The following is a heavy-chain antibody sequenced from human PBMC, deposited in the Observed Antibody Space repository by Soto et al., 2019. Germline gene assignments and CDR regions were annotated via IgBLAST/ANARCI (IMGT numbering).Heavy chain of an antibody. Sequence: QLQLQESGPGLVKPSETLSLTCTVSGGSISSSNYYWGWIRQPPGKGLEWIANIYYNGFTYYNPSLKGRVTVSVDTSKTQFSLKLSSVTAADTAVHYCARQGDFWSASGAFDIWGQGTMVTVSS. V-gene: IGHV4-39*01. CDR1: GGSISSSNYY. D-gene: IGHD3-3*01. CDR3: ARQGDFWSASGAFDI. CDR2: IYYNGFT. J-gene: IGHJ3*02.